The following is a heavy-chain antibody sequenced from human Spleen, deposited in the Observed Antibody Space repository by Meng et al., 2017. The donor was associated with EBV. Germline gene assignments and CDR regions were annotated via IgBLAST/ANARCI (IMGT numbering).Heavy chain of an antibody. CDR3: ASSLGGSVAPV. D-gene: IGHD3-16*01. J-gene: IGHJ4*02. CDR1: GGTFANYD. Sequence: VQCVQSGAEVKKPGSTVKVSCRASGGTFANYDVSWVRQAPGQGLEWMGGIIPLFGTTDYARKFKGRLTITADKSTLTAFMELSSLTSQDTAVYYCASSLGGSVAPVWGQGVLVTVSS. V-gene: IGHV1-69*06. CDR2: IIPLFGTT.